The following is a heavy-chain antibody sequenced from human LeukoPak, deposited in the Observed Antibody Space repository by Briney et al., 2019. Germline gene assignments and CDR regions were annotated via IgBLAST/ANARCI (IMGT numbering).Heavy chain of an antibody. Sequence: PXETLSLTCIVXGGSISSYFWSWIRQPAGKGLEWIGRIYSSGSTNYNPSLKSRVTMSVDTSKNQFSLKLNSVTAADTAVYYCARDLVGSGRPFDYWGQGTLVTVSS. J-gene: IGHJ4*02. CDR2: IYSSGST. V-gene: IGHV4-4*07. CDR3: ARDLVGSGRPFDY. D-gene: IGHD6-19*01. CDR1: GGSISSYF.